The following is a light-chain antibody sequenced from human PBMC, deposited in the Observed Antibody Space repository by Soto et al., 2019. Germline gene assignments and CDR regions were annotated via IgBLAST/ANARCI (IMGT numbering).Light chain of an antibody. CDR3: QPRSNWPSGA. CDR2: DAS. CDR1: QSVSSY. J-gene: IGKJ1*01. Sequence: EIVLTQSPATLSLSPGERATLSCRASQSVSSYLAWYQQKPGQAPRLLIYDASNRATGIPARFSGSGSGTDFALPIRGLEPDDFAVYDCQPRSNWPSGAFGQGTKVEIK. V-gene: IGKV3-11*01.